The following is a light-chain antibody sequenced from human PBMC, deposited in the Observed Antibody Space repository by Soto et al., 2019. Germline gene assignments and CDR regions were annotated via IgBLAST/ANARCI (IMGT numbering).Light chain of an antibody. V-gene: IGKV3-15*01. CDR1: QSVNSN. CDR2: GAS. CDR3: QQYNSYSRRT. Sequence: EIVMTQSPATLSVSPGERATLSCRASQSVNSNLAWYQQKPGQAPRLLIYGASTRVAGIPARFSGSGSGTEFSLTISSLQSEDFATYYCQQYNSYSRRTFGQGTKVEIK. J-gene: IGKJ1*01.